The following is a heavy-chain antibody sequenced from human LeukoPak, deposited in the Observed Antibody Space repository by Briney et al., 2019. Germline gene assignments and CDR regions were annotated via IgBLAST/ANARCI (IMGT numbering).Heavy chain of an antibody. V-gene: IGHV3-23*01. CDR1: GFTFSSYA. CDR2: ISGDGGST. Sequence: GGSLRLSCAASGFTFSSYAMSWVRQAPGKGLVWVSAISGDGGSTYYADSVKGRFTISRDNSKNTLYLQMNSLRAEDTAVYYCAKDEHYGFPYGMDVWGQGTTVTVSS. CDR3: AKDEHYGFPYGMDV. J-gene: IGHJ6*02. D-gene: IGHD3-10*01.